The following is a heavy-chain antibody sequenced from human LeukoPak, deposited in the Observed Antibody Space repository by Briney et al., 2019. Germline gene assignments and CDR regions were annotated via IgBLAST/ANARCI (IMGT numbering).Heavy chain of an antibody. CDR2: ISGSGGST. J-gene: IGHJ4*02. CDR3: GKRGVVIRVIQVGFQKEAYYFDS. Sequence: PGGSLRLSCAVSGITLSNYGMSWVRQAPGKGLEWVAGISGSGGSTNSADSVKGRFTISRDNSKNTLYLQMNSLRAEDTAVYFFGKRGVVIRVIQVGFQKEAYYFDSWGQGALVTVSS. V-gene: IGHV3-23*01. CDR1: GITLSNYG. D-gene: IGHD3-22*01.